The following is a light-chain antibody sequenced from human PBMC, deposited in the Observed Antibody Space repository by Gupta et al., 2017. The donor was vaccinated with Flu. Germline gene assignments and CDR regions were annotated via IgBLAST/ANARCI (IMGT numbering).Light chain of an antibody. J-gene: IGLJ1*01. Sequence: SVTISCTGTSGDVGSYDHVSWYQQYPGKAPKLIIYAVSHRPSGVSNRFSGSRSGTTASLTXSXLQAEDXADYYCKSFASSIAYLFGTGTKVTVL. CDR2: AVS. CDR3: KSFASSIAYL. CDR1: SGDVGSYDH. V-gene: IGLV2-14*03.